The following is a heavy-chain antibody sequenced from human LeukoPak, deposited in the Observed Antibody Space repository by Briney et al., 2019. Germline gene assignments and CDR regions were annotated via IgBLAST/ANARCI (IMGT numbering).Heavy chain of an antibody. Sequence: PLETLSLTCTVSGGSMTYYYWTWIRQPPGKGLEWIGYIYYSGNTNYNPSLKSRVTISVDTSKNQFSLMLGSVTAADTAVFYCARQRGGYVDYWGQGTLVTVSS. CDR1: GGSMTYYY. CDR2: IYYSGNT. D-gene: IGHD2-15*01. V-gene: IGHV4-59*08. CDR3: ARQRGGYVDY. J-gene: IGHJ4*02.